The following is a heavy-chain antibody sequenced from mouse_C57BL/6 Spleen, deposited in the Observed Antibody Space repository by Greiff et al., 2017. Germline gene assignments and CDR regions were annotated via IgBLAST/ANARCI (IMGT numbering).Heavy chain of an antibody. Sequence: QVQLQQPGAELVMPGASVKLSCKASGYTFTSYWMHWVKQRPGQGLEWIGEIDPSDSYTNYNQKFKGKSTLTVDKSSSTAYMQLSSLTSEDSAVYYCARTVTGGFAYWGQGTLVTVSA. CDR3: ARTVTGGFAY. CDR1: GYTFTSYW. J-gene: IGHJ3*01. V-gene: IGHV1-69*01. CDR2: IDPSDSYT. D-gene: IGHD2-13*01.